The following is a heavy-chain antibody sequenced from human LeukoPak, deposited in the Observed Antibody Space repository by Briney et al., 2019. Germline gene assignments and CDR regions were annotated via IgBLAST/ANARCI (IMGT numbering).Heavy chain of an antibody. V-gene: IGHV4-39*01. Sequence: SETLSLPCTVSGVSFGSSSYYWGWIRQPPGKGLEWIGSNSGSTYYNPSLESRVTISVDTSKNQFSLKLSSVTAADTAVYYCASCNAKTSLMNPCYWGQGTLVTVSS. CDR1: GVSFGSSSYY. CDR2: NSGST. J-gene: IGHJ4*02. CDR3: ASCNAKTSLMNPCY. D-gene: IGHD2/OR15-2a*01.